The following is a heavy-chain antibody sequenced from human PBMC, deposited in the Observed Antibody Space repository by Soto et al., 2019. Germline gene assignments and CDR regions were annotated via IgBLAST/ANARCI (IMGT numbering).Heavy chain of an antibody. CDR1: GYSFTTYG. CDR2: ISAYNGNT. Sequence: QVQMVQSGVEVKEPGASVTVSCKASGYSFTTYGISWVRQAPGQGLEWMGWISAYNGNTIYAQRFQGRVFMTRDTSKSAAYMELRSLRSDDTAVYYCTKARQHCTGGSGYSTHVGYWGQGTLVSVPS. D-gene: IGHD2-15*01. J-gene: IGHJ4*02. CDR3: TKARQHCTGGSGYSTHVGY. V-gene: IGHV1-18*01.